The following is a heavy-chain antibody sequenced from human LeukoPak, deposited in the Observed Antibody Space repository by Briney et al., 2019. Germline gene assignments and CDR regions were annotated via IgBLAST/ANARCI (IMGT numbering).Heavy chain of an antibody. Sequence: SQRLSPTCTVSGGSITSAGYCWNWVRQHPGKGLEWFGYISHSGSTYYNPSLKSHVPISLDTSKDRFALRLSSVTAADTAVYYCARELWFGEYNWFDPWGERPLDPVSS. CDR2: ISHSGST. J-gene: IGHJ5*02. D-gene: IGHD3-10*01. V-gene: IGHV4-31*01. CDR1: GGSITSAGYC. CDR3: ARELWFGEYNWFDP.